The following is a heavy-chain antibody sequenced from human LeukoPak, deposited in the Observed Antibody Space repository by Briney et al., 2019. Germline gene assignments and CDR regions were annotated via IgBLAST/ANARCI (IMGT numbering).Heavy chain of an antibody. J-gene: IGHJ4*02. Sequence: SETLSLTCTVSGGSISNYFWSWIRQPPGKGLEWIGFITYSGSTDHNPSLKSRVTISVDASKNQFSLKLTSVTAADTAVYYCARVLGSGYSDYWGQGTLVTVSS. CDR3: ARVLGSGYSDY. D-gene: IGHD2-15*01. CDR2: ITYSGST. CDR1: GGSISNYF. V-gene: IGHV4-59*01.